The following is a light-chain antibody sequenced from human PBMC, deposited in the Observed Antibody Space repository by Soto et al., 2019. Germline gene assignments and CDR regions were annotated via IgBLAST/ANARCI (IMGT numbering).Light chain of an antibody. CDR2: GAS. CDR1: QSVSGSY. CDR3: QQYNNWPHIT. J-gene: IGKJ5*01. V-gene: IGKV3-20*01. Sequence: IVLTQSPGTLSLSPGERATLSCRASQSVSGSYLAWYQQKPGQAPRLLIYGASSRATGIPDRFSGSGSGTEFTLTISSLQSEDFVVYYCQQYNNWPHITFGQGTRLEIK.